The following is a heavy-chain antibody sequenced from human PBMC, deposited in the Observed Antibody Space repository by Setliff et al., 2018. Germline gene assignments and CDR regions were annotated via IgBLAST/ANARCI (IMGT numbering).Heavy chain of an antibody. V-gene: IGHV1-18*01. CDR1: GYTFTSYG. CDR2: ISAYNGNT. Sequence: ASVKVSCKASGYTFTSYGISWARQAPGQGLEWMGWISAYNGNTNYAQKLQGRVTMTTDTSTSTAYMELRSLRSDDTAVYYCARVYYDSSGSDLYYYYYGMDVWGQGTTVTVSS. J-gene: IGHJ6*02. D-gene: IGHD3-22*01. CDR3: ARVYYDSSGSDLYYYYYGMDV.